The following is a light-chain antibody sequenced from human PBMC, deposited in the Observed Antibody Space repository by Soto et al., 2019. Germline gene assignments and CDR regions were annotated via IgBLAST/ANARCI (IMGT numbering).Light chain of an antibody. CDR3: CSFAGTITFFV. Sequence: QSALTQPASVSGSPGQSITISCTGTSSDVGGYNLVSWYQHHSGRAPKLMLYEGSQRPSGVSNRCSGSKSGNTAFLTISGLQAEDEGHYYCCSFAGTITFFVFGTGTKVTVL. CDR2: EGS. V-gene: IGLV2-23*01. CDR1: SSDVGGYNL. J-gene: IGLJ1*01.